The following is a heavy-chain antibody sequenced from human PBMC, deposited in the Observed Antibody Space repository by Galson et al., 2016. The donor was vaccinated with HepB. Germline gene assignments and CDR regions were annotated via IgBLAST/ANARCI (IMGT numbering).Heavy chain of an antibody. V-gene: IGHV3-64D*06. CDR1: GFTFSSYA. CDR3: VKDQAYCGGDCYSVNDALDI. Sequence: SLRLSCAASGFTFSSYAMHWVRQAPGKGLEYVSAISSNGGSTYYADSVKGRFTISRDNSKNTLYLQMSSLRAEDTAVYYCVKDQAYCGGDCYSVNDALDIWGQGTMVTVSS. D-gene: IGHD2-21*02. J-gene: IGHJ3*02. CDR2: ISSNGGST.